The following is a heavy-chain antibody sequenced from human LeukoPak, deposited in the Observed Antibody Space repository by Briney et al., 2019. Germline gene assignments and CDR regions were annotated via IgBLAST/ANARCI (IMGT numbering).Heavy chain of an antibody. CDR2: IIPILGIA. V-gene: IGHV1-69*04. Sequence: SVKVSCKASGGTFSSYAISWVRQAPGQGLEWMGRIIPILGIANYAQKFQGRVTITADKSTSTAYMELSSLRSEDTAVYYCARDPNDYSNYALRVNVWFDPWGQGTLVTVSS. CDR3: ARDPNDYSNYALRVNVWFDP. D-gene: IGHD4-11*01. CDR1: GGTFSSYA. J-gene: IGHJ5*02.